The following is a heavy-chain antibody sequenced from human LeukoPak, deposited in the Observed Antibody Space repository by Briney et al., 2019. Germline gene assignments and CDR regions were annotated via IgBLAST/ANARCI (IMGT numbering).Heavy chain of an antibody. CDR3: TGNYYGSGSYADFDY. CDR1: GFTFSGSA. CDR2: IRSTANGYAT. Sequence: EGSLRLSCAASGFTFSGSALHWVRQASGKGLEWVGRIRSTANGYATAYAASVKGRFTISRDDSKNTAYLQMDSLKTEDTAVYYCTGNYYGSGSYADFDYWGQGTLVTVSS. V-gene: IGHV3-73*01. J-gene: IGHJ4*02. D-gene: IGHD3-10*01.